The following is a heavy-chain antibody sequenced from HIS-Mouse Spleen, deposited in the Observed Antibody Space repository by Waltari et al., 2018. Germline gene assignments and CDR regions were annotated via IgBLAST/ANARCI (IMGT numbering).Heavy chain of an antibody. J-gene: IGHJ4*02. CDR1: GFTFSSYG. CDR3: AKDKHHAFDY. CDR2: ISYDGSNK. Sequence: ESGGGVVQPGRSLRLSCAASGFTFSSYGMHWVRQAPGKGLEWVAVISYDGSNKYYADSVKGRFTISRDNSKNTLYLQMNSLRAEDTAVYYCAKDKHHAFDYWGQGTLVTVSS. V-gene: IGHV3-30*18.